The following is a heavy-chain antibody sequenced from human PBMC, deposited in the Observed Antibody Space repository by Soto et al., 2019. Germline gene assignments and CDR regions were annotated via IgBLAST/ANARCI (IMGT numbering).Heavy chain of an antibody. J-gene: IGHJ4*02. V-gene: IGHV4-39*01. D-gene: IGHD6-13*01. Sequence: QLQLQESGPGLVKPSETLSLTCTVSGGSISSSSYYWGWIRQPPGKGLEWIGSIYYSGSTYYNPTLKSRVTISVDPSKSQFSLNLSSVTAPDTAVYYCASQRIAAAGIFDYWGQGTLVT. CDR3: ASQRIAAAGIFDY. CDR1: GGSISSSSYY. CDR2: IYYSGST.